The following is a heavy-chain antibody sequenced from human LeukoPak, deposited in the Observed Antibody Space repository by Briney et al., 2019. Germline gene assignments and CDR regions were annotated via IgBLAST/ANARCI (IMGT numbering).Heavy chain of an antibody. J-gene: IGHJ6*02. CDR3: ASRNCSGGSCPRVPFYYYYGMDV. Sequence: SETLSLTCAVYGGSFSGYYWSWIRQPPGKGLEWIGEINHSGSTNYNPSLKSRVTISVDTSKNQFSLKLSSVTAADTAVYNCASRNCSGGSCPRVPFYYYYGMDVWGQGTTVTVSS. D-gene: IGHD2-15*01. V-gene: IGHV4-34*01. CDR2: INHSGST. CDR1: GGSFSGYY.